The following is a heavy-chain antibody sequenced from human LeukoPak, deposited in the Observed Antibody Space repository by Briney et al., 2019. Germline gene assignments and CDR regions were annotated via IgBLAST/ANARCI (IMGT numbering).Heavy chain of an antibody. D-gene: IGHD1-14*01. CDR3: VRSHHGGV. CDR2: IYYTGNT. J-gene: IGHJ6*04. CDR1: GGSISGFY. Sequence: KPSETLSLTCSVSGGSISGFYWYWVRQPPGKGREWIGYIYYTGNTNYNPSLESRVTISMDTSRSQFSLRLRSVTAADTAVYYCVRSHHGGVWGKGTTVTVSS. V-gene: IGHV4-59*12.